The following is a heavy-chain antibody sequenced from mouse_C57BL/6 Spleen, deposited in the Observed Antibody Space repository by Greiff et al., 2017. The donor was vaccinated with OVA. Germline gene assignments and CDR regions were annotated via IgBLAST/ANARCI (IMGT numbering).Heavy chain of an antibody. Sequence: EVHLVESGGGLVKPGGSLKLSCAASGFTFSSYTMSWVRQTPEKRLEWVATISGGGGNTYYPDSVKGRFTISRDNAKNTLYLQMSSLRSEDTALYYCARHEGDYDLDYWGQGTTLTVSS. CDR2: ISGGGGNT. CDR3: ARHEGDYDLDY. D-gene: IGHD2-4*01. J-gene: IGHJ2*01. CDR1: GFTFSSYT. V-gene: IGHV5-9*01.